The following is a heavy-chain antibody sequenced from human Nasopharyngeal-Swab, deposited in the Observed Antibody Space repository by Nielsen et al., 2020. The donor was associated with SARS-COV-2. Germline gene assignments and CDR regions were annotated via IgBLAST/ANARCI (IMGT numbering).Heavy chain of an antibody. V-gene: IGHV3-30*04. Sequence: GGSLRLSCAASGFTFSSYAMHWVRQAPGKGLEWVAVISYDGSNKYYADSVKGRFTISRDNSKNTLYLQMNSLRAEDTAVYYCARGGGGEGNYYMDVWGKGTTVTVSS. CDR1: GFTFSSYA. D-gene: IGHD7-27*01. CDR3: ARGGGGEGNYYMDV. J-gene: IGHJ6*03. CDR2: ISYDGSNK.